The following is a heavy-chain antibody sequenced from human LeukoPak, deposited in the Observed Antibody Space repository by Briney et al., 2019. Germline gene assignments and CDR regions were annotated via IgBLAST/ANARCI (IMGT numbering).Heavy chain of an antibody. CDR2: ILYSGST. D-gene: IGHD6-13*01. CDR1: GGSVASSNKY. V-gene: IGHV4-39*01. J-gene: IGHJ5*02. Sequence: SETLSLTCTVSGGSVASSNKYWGWMRQPPGKGLEWIGSILYSGSTYYSASLKRRVTISVDTSKNQFSLKLSSVTAADTAVYFCARGGSSWYLHWFDPWGQGTLVTVSS. CDR3: ARGGSSWYLHWFDP.